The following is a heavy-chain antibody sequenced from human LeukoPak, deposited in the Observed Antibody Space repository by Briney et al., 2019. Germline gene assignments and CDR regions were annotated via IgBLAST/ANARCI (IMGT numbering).Heavy chain of an antibody. CDR1: GGTFSSHA. J-gene: IGHJ3*02. D-gene: IGHD3-3*01. CDR2: IIPILNIR. CDR3: ARGVTIADAFDI. Sequence: SVKVSCKASGGTFSSHAISWVRQAPGQGLEWMGRIIPILNIRNYAQKFQGRVTITADKSTDTAYMELSSLRSEDTAVYYCARGVTIADAFDIWGQGTMVTVSS. V-gene: IGHV1-69*04.